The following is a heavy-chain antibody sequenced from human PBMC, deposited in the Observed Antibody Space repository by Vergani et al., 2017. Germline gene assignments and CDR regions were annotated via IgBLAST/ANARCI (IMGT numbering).Heavy chain of an antibody. Sequence: EVQLVESGGGLVQPGRSLRLSCAASGFTFDDYAMHWVRQAPGKGLEWVSGINWNSDSIAYADSVKGRFTISRDNAKNSLYLQMNSLRAEDTALYYCVKDIAASGNYWYFDLWGRGTLATVSS. CDR1: GFTFDDYA. D-gene: IGHD6-13*01. CDR3: VKDIAASGNYWYFDL. V-gene: IGHV3-9*01. J-gene: IGHJ2*01. CDR2: INWNSDSI.